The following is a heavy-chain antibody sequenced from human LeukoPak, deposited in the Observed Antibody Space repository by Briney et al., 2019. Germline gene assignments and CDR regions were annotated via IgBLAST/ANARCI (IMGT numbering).Heavy chain of an antibody. CDR3: ARGSFPRWVVVVSENWFDP. D-gene: IGHD3-22*01. V-gene: IGHV4-59*06. CDR2: IYYSGST. Sequence: PSETLSLTCNVSGGSVSSYFWSWIRQHPGKGLEWIGYIYYSGSTYYNPSLKSRVTISVDTSKNQFSLKLSSVTAADTAVYYCARGSFPRWVVVVSENWFDPWGQGTLVTVSS. CDR1: GGSVSSYF. J-gene: IGHJ5*02.